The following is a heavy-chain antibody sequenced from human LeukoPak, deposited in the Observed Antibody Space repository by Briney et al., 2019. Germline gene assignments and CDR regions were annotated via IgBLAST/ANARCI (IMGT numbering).Heavy chain of an antibody. J-gene: IGHJ4*02. D-gene: IGHD2-15*01. CDR1: GFTSSSYG. V-gene: IGHV3-30*18. Sequence: GRSLRLSCGASGFTSSSYGMHWVRQAPGRGLEWVAVISYDGSNKYYADSVKGRFTISRDNSKNTLYLQMNSLRAEDTAVYYCAKDFPPRHVVVAATPDYWGQGTLVTVSS. CDR2: ISYDGSNK. CDR3: AKDFPPRHVVVAATPDY.